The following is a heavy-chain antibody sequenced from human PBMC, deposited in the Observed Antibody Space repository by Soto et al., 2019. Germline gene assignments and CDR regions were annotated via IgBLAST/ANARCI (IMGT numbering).Heavy chain of an antibody. V-gene: IGHV3-23*01. CDR1: GFTFSSYA. CDR3: ATDQIVITPDGYYYYGMDV. D-gene: IGHD1-26*01. CDR2: ISGSGCST. Sequence: GGSLRLSCAASGFTFSSYAMSWVRQAPGKGLEWVSAISGSGCSTYYADSVKGRFTISRDNSKNTLYLQMNSLRAEDSSVYSCATDQIVITPDGYYYYGMDVWGQGTTVTVSS. J-gene: IGHJ6*02.